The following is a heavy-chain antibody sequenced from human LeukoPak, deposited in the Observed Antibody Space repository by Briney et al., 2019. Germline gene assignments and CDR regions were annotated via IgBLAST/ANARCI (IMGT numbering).Heavy chain of an antibody. CDR1: GFMFGDYA. J-gene: IGHJ5*02. V-gene: IGHV3-9*01. D-gene: IGHD6-19*01. Sequence: GGSLRLSCAASGFMFGDYAMHWARQAPGKGLEWVAGIHYNSGHSGYADSVKGRFTISRDNARSSLYLQMNSLRAEDTAIYYCAKARYRTGWDWLDPWGQGTLVTVSS. CDR2: IHYNSGHS. CDR3: AKARYRTGWDWLDP.